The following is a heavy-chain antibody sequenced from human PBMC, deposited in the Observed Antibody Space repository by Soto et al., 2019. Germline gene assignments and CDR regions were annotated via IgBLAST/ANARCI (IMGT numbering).Heavy chain of an antibody. CDR3: ATYDYIWGSYFDY. CDR1: GFAVSSNY. CDR2: IYSDGST. Sequence: VRLSCAASGFAVSSNYMSWVRQAPGKGLEWVSVIYSDGSTYYADSVKGRFTISRDNSKNTLYLQMNSLRAEDTAVYYCATYDYIWGSYFDYWGQGTLVTVSS. J-gene: IGHJ4*02. V-gene: IGHV3-66*01. D-gene: IGHD3-16*01.